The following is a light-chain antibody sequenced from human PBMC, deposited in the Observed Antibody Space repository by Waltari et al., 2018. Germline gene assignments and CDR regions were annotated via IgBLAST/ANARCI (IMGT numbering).Light chain of an antibody. CDR1: QRVSSSY. Sequence: ILLTPSPGTLSLSPGDRATLSCRSSQRVSSSYLAWYQQKPGQAPRLLIYGASSRATGIPDRFSGSGSGTDFTLTISRLEPEDFAVYYCQQYGSSPWTFGQGTKVEIK. J-gene: IGKJ1*01. V-gene: IGKV3-20*01. CDR3: QQYGSSPWT. CDR2: GAS.